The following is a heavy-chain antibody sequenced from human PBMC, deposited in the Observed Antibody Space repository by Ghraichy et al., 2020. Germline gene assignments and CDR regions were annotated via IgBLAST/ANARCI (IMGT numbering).Heavy chain of an antibody. CDR2: ITGSSRTK. CDR3: ARGSTVVRFYYYDGMDV. D-gene: IGHD4-23*01. V-gene: IGHV3-48*02. Sequence: LTCVGSGFTFNAYSMNWVRQSPGKGLEWVSYITGSSRTKSYADSVKGRFTISRDNARNSLFLQMNSLRDADTAVYYCARGSTVVRFYYYDGMDVWGQGTTVTVSS. J-gene: IGHJ6*02. CDR1: GFTFNAYS.